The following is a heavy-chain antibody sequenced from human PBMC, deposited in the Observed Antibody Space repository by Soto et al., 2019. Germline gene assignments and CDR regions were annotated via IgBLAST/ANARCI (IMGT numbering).Heavy chain of an antibody. J-gene: IGHJ5*02. Sequence: QVHLQESGSGLVKPSQTLSLTGAVSGVSISSGGYSWNWIRQPPGQGLEWIGYIYLSRNTYYNPSIESRDSCSVDSSRNLCSPTLSSVTAAYTAVYYCARGHISSWYVPRTGWFGPWGQGTMVIVSP. V-gene: IGHV4-30-2*01. D-gene: IGHD6-13*01. CDR3: ARGHISSWYVPRTGWFGP. CDR1: GVSISSGGYS. CDR2: IYLSRNT.